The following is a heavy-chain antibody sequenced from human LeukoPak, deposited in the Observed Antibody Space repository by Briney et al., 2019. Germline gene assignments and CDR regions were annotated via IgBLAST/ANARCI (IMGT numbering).Heavy chain of an antibody. CDR3: AKDANVIVAGLPKYYYSYMDV. CDR1: GFTLSSYG. Sequence: PGGSLRLSCAASGFTLSSYGMHWVRQAPGKGLEWVAFIRYDGNNKYYADSVKGRFTISRDNSKNALFLQMNNLRTEDTALYYCAKDANVIVAGLPKYYYSYMDVWGKGTTVTISS. D-gene: IGHD5-12*01. CDR2: IRYDGNNK. V-gene: IGHV3-30*02. J-gene: IGHJ6*03.